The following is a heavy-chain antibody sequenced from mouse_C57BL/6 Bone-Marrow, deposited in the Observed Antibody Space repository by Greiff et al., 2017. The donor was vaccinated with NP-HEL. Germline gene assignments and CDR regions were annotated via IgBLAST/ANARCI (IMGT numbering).Heavy chain of an antibody. CDR1: GYTFTSYW. CDR2: IYPGSGST. V-gene: IGHV1-55*01. J-gene: IGHJ4*01. Sequence: VQLQQPGAELVKPGASVKMSCKASGYTFTSYWITWVKQRPGPGLEWIGDIYPGSGSTNYNEKFKSKATLTVDTSSSTAYMQLSSLTSEDSAVYYCARKDYYGSSYAMDYWGQGTSVTVSS. D-gene: IGHD1-1*01. CDR3: ARKDYYGSSYAMDY.